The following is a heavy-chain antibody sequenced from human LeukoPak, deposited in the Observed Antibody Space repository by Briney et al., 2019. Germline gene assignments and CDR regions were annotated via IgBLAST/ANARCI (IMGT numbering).Heavy chain of an antibody. D-gene: IGHD2/OR15-2a*01. CDR3: TRGALRISPLDFDY. CDR1: GFTFGDYA. J-gene: IGHJ4*02. Sequence: GRSLRLSCTASGFTFGDYAMSWVRQAPGKGLEWVGFIRSKAYGGTTEYAASVKGRFTISRDDSKSIAYLQMNSLKTEDTAVYCCTRGALRISPLDFDYWGQGTLVTVSS. CDR2: IRSKAYGGTT. V-gene: IGHV3-49*04.